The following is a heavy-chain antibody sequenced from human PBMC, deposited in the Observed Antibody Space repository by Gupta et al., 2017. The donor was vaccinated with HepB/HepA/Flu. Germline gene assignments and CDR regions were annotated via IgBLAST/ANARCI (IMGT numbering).Heavy chain of an antibody. V-gene: IGHV3-23*01. CDR2: VTASGFST. J-gene: IGHJ4*02. CDR3: AQVYGVDYFDY. CDR1: GFSFSSFA. D-gene: IGHD4-17*01. Sequence: EVPLLEAGGGLVQPGGSLSLSCAASGFSFSSFAMAWVRQAPGKGLEWVSTVTASGFSTYYADSVKGRFTISRDKSENTLYLQMNSLRAEDTAVYYCAQVYGVDYFDYWGQGTLVTVSS.